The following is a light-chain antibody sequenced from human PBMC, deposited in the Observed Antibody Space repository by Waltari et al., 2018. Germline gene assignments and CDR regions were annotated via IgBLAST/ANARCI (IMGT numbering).Light chain of an antibody. CDR1: QSVSRA. J-gene: IGKJ1*01. V-gene: IGKV3-20*01. Sequence: EIVLTQSPGTLSLSLGERATVPCRASQSVSRALAWYRQKPGQAPRLLIYGASTRATGIPDRFSGSGSGTDFSLTISRLEPDDFAVYYCQHYLRLPVTFGQGTTVEI. CDR3: QHYLRLPVT. CDR2: GAS.